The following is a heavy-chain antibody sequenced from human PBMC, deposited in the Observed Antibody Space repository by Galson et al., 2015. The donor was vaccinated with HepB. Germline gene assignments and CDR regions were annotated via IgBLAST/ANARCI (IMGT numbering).Heavy chain of an antibody. Sequence: SVKVSCKASGGTFSSYAISWVRQAPGQGLEWMGGIIPIFGTANYAQKFQGRVTITADESTRTAYMELSSLRSEDTAVYYCASRHKVTRYYYYYGMDHCGQGTPVTASS. CDR2: IIPIFGTA. V-gene: IGHV1-69*13. D-gene: IGHD2-2*01. CDR3: ASRHKVTRYYYYYGMDH. J-gene: IGHJ6*02. CDR1: GGTFSSYA.